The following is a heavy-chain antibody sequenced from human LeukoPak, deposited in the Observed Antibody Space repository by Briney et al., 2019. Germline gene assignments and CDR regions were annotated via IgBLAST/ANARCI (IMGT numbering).Heavy chain of an antibody. CDR1: GFAFSNYA. CDR2: IYSGGST. J-gene: IGHJ4*02. V-gene: IGHV3-53*01. Sequence: SGGSLRLSCVASGFAFSNYAMNWVRQAPGKGLEWVSVIYSGGSTYYADSVKGRFTISRDNSKNTLYLQMNSLRAEDTAVYYCARARYYYDNSGYYHFDYWGQGTLVTVSS. D-gene: IGHD3-22*01. CDR3: ARARYYYDNSGYYHFDY.